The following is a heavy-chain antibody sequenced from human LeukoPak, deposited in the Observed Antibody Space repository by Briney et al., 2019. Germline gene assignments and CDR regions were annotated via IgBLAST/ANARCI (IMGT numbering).Heavy chain of an antibody. J-gene: IGHJ4*02. D-gene: IGHD6-13*01. Sequence: SETLSLTCAVYGGSFSGYYWSWIRQPPGKGLEWIGEINHSGSTNYNPSLKSRVTISVDTSKNQFSLKLSSVTAADTAVYYCARVRSSSWEGGSYFYYLGQGTPVTVSP. CDR1: GGSFSGYY. CDR2: INHSGST. CDR3: ARVRSSSWEGGSYFYY. V-gene: IGHV4-34*01.